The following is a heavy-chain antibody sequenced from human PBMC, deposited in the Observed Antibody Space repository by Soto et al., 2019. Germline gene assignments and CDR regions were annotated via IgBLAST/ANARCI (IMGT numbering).Heavy chain of an antibody. CDR1: GGSISSYY. D-gene: IGHD4-17*01. CDR3: AREDYGGPRG. J-gene: IGHJ4*02. V-gene: IGHV4-59*01. Sequence: QVQLQESGPGLVKPSETLSLTCTVSGGSISSYYWSWIRQPPGKGLEWIGYIYYSGSTNYNPSLKSRVTISVDTSKNQFSLKLSSVTAADTAVYYCAREDYGGPRGWGQGTLVTVSS. CDR2: IYYSGST.